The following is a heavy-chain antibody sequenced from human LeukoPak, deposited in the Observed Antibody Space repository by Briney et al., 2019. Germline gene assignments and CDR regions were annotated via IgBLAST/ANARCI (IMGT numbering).Heavy chain of an antibody. CDR1: GFTFSSYA. V-gene: IGHV3-23*01. CDR3: AKDIHITIFGDK. J-gene: IGHJ4*02. Sequence: GGSLRLSCAASGFTFSSYAMSWVRQAPGKGLEWVSAISGSGGSTYYADSVEGRFTISRDNSKNALYLQMNSLRAEDTAVYYCAKDIHITIFGDKGGQGTLVTVSS. D-gene: IGHD3-3*01. CDR2: ISGSGGST.